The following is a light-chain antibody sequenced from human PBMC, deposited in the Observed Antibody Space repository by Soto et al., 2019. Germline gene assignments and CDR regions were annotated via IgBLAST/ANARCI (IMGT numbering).Light chain of an antibody. J-gene: IGLJ3*02. Sequence: QSALTQPPSASGSPGQSVTISCTGTSSDVGGYNYVSWYQQHPGKAPKLMIYEVSKRPSGVPDRFSGSKSGNTASLTVSGLQAEYAADYYCNSYAGSNNWVFGGGTKLTVL. V-gene: IGLV2-8*01. CDR1: SSDVGGYNY. CDR3: NSYAGSNNWV. CDR2: EVS.